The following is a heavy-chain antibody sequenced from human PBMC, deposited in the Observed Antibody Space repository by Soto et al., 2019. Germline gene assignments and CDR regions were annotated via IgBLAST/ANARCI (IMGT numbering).Heavy chain of an antibody. CDR2: IYYSGST. CDR1: GGSISSYY. V-gene: IGHV4-59*01. CDR3: ARGSSWDSSGYYYGFDY. J-gene: IGHJ4*02. D-gene: IGHD3-22*01. Sequence: ASETLSLTCTVSGGSISSYYWSWIRQPPGKGLEWIGYIYYSGSTNYNPSLKSRVTISVDTSKNQFSLKLSSVTAADTAVYYCARGSSWDSSGYYYGFDYWGQGTLVTVSS.